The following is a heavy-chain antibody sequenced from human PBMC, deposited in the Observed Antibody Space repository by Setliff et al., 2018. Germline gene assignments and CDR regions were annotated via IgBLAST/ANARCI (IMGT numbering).Heavy chain of an antibody. D-gene: IGHD1-1*01. CDR2: IYHKGRT. J-gene: IGHJ6*03. CDR3: ARANKKLDYYYYYYMDV. CDR1: GISISSGHY. V-gene: IGHV4-38-2*01. Sequence: ETLSLTCGASGISISSGHYWGWIRQPPGKGLEWIATIYHKGRTYYNPSLDSRVTISLDTSKNQFSLKLISVTAADTAVYYCARANKKLDYYYYYYMDVWGKGTTVTVSS.